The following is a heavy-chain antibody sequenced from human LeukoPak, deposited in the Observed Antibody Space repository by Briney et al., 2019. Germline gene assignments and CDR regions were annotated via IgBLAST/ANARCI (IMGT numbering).Heavy chain of an antibody. CDR3: ARARGPVVPAYRYFDY. J-gene: IGHJ4*02. CDR1: SRSFSGYY. Sequence: SETLSLTCAVYSRSFSGYYWSWIRQPPGKGREWIGEINHSGSTNYNPSLKSRVTISVDTSKNQFSLKLSSVTAADTAVYYCARARGPVVPAYRYFDYWGQGTLVTVSS. V-gene: IGHV4-34*01. CDR2: INHSGST. D-gene: IGHD2-2*01.